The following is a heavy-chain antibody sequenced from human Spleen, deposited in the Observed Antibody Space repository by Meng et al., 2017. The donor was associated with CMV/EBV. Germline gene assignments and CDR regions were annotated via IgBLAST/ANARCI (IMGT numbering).Heavy chain of an antibody. CDR2: IYYSGST. J-gene: IGHJ5*02. D-gene: IGHD2-15*01. V-gene: IGHV4-61*01. Sequence: SETLSLTCTVSGGSVSSGSYYWSWIRQPPGKGLEWIGYIYYSGSTNYNPSLKSRVTISVDTPKNQFSLKLSSVTAADTAVYYCARDKDSNWFDPWGQGTLVTVSS. CDR1: GGSVSSGSYY. CDR3: ARDKDSNWFDP.